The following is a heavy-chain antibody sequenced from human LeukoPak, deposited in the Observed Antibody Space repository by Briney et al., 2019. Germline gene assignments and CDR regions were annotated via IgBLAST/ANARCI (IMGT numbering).Heavy chain of an antibody. CDR3: ARGGYNWNDDYYYGMDV. CDR2: IPYDGSNK. Sequence: GGSLRLSCAASGFTFSSYAMHWVRQAPGKGLEWVAVIPYDGSNKYYADSVKSRFTISRDNSKNTLYPQMNSLRAEDTAVYCCARGGYNWNDDYYYGMDVWGQGTTVTVSS. CDR1: GFTFSSYA. J-gene: IGHJ6*02. D-gene: IGHD1-20*01. V-gene: IGHV3-30-3*01.